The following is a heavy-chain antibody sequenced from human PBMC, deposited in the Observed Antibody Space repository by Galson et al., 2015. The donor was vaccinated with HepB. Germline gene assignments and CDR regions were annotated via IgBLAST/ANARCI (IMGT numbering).Heavy chain of an antibody. CDR1: GFSFNYFP. Sequence: SLRLSCAASGFSFNYFPMHWVRQAPGKGLEWVAAISYDGNFKYYADSVKGRFTISRDNSKNTLSLQMDSLRAEDTAVYYCARDRTMAVAGTHQDYWGQGALVTVSS. CDR3: ARDRTMAVAGTHQDY. D-gene: IGHD6-19*01. V-gene: IGHV3-30*04. CDR2: ISYDGNFK. J-gene: IGHJ4*02.